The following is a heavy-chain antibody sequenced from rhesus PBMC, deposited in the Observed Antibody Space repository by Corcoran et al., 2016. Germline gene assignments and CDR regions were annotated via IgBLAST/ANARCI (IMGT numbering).Heavy chain of an antibody. CDR1: GYSISSGYY. CDR2: ITYSGST. V-gene: IGHV4-122*02. D-gene: IGHD3-9*01. J-gene: IGHJ4*01. CDR3: ARLYYEDDYGYYYQFYFDY. Sequence: QVQLQESGPGLVKPSETLSLTCAVSGYSISSGYYWSWIRQPPGTGLEWIGYITYSGSTSYNPSLKSRVTISRDTSKNQFSLKLSSVTAADTAVYYCARLYYEDDYGYYYQFYFDYWGQGVLVTVSS.